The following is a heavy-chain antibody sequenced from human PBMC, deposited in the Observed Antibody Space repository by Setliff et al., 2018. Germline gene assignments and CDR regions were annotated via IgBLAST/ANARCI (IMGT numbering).Heavy chain of an antibody. J-gene: IGHJ3*01. CDR2: IIPVIDTT. CDR1: GGAFSSYA. D-gene: IGHD5-12*01. V-gene: IGHV1-69*11. CDR3: ARGRDGYTSNAFEF. Sequence: SVKVSCKASGGAFSSYALSWVRQAPGQGLEWMGRIIPVIDTTDYAQNFQGRVTTTADELTRTVYMELSSLRSEDTAIYYCARGRDGYTSNAFEFWGQGTMVTVSS.